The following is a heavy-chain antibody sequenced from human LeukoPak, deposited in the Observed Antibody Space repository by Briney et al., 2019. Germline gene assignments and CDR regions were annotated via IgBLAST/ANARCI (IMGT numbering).Heavy chain of an antibody. Sequence: ASVKVSCKASGGTFSSYAISWVRQAPGQGLEWMGGIIPIFGTANYAQKFQGRVTITADESTSTAYMELSSLRSEDTAVYYCARVGSPYSWSYYWFYWGPGTLVTVSS. J-gene: IGHJ4*02. V-gene: IGHV1-69*13. D-gene: IGHD1-26*01. CDR3: ARVGSPYSWSYYWFY. CDR2: IIPIFGTA. CDR1: GGTFSSYA.